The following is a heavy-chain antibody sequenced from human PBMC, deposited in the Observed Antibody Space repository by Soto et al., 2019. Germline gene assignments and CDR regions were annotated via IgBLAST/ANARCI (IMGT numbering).Heavy chain of an antibody. CDR2: IKSKTDGGTT. CDR3: TTDVYYDSSGYHDAFDI. Sequence: GGSLRLSCAASGFPFSNAWMSWVRQAPGKGLEWVGRIKSKTDGGTTDYAAPVKGRFTISRDDSKNTLYLQMNSLKTEDTAVYYCTTDVYYDSSGYHDAFDIWGQGTMVTVSS. J-gene: IGHJ3*02. CDR1: GFPFSNAW. D-gene: IGHD3-22*01. V-gene: IGHV3-15*01.